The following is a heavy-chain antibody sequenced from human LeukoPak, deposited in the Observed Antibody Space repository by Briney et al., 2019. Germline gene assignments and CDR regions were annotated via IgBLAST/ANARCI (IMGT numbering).Heavy chain of an antibody. J-gene: IGHJ4*02. Sequence: QPGGSLRLSCAASGFTFSSYAMHWVRQAPGKGLEWVAVISYDGRNKYYADSVKGRFTISRDNSKNTLYLQMNSLRVEDTAVYYCARELERLFDHWGQGALVTVSS. D-gene: IGHD1-1*01. CDR1: GFTFSSYA. CDR3: ARELERLFDH. CDR2: ISYDGRNK. V-gene: IGHV3-30*04.